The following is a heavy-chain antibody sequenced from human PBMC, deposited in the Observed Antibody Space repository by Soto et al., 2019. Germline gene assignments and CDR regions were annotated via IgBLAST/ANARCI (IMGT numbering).Heavy chain of an antibody. CDR1: GFTFSSYA. V-gene: IGHV3-30-3*01. CDR2: LSYDGSNK. J-gene: IGHJ5*02. D-gene: IGHD2-2*01. Sequence: QVQLVESGGGVVQPGRSLRLSCAASGFTFSSYAMHWVRQAPGKGLEWVAVLSYDGSNKYYADSVKGRFTISRDNSKNTLYMQMNSLRAEDTAVYYCARARGDIGVVRDNWFDPWGQGTLVTVSS. CDR3: ARARGDIGVVRDNWFDP.